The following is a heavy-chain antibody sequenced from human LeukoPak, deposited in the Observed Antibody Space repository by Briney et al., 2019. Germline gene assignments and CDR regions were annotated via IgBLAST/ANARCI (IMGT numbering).Heavy chain of an antibody. Sequence: ASVKVSCKASGYTFTGYYMHWVRQAPGQGLEWMGGFDPEDGETIYAQKFQGRVTMTEDTSTDTAYMELSSLRSEDTAVYYCATDPISTIFGVAADYWGQGTLVTVSS. CDR1: GYTFTGYY. CDR2: FDPEDGET. D-gene: IGHD3-3*01. J-gene: IGHJ4*02. V-gene: IGHV1-24*01. CDR3: ATDPISTIFGVAADY.